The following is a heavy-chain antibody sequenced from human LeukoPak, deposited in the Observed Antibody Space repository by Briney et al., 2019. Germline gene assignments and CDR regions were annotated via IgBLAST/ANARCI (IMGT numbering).Heavy chain of an antibody. CDR3: SRNVGSSWYEGYHYYYMDV. Sequence: GGSLRLSCAASGFTLITYSVNWVRQAPGKGLEWVSSISSSSSYKYYADSVKGRFTISRDNAKNSLYLQMNSLRAEDTGVYYCSRNVGSSWYEGYHYYYMDVWGKGTTVTVSS. CDR2: ISSSSSYK. J-gene: IGHJ6*03. D-gene: IGHD6-13*01. V-gene: IGHV3-21*01. CDR1: GFTLITYS.